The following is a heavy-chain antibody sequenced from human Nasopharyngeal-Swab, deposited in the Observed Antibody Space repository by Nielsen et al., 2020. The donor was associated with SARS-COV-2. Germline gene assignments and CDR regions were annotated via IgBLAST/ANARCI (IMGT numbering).Heavy chain of an antibody. CDR1: GFTFSSYS. CDR3: AKAFTVTNPRIHDAFDI. V-gene: IGHV3-21*04. CDR2: ISSSSSYI. D-gene: IGHD4-17*01. Sequence: ETLSLTCAASGFTFSSYSMNWVRQAPGKGLEWVSSISSSSSYIYYADSVKGRFTISRDNAKNSLYLQMNSLRAEDTALYYCAKAFTVTNPRIHDAFDIWGQGTMVTVSS. J-gene: IGHJ3*02.